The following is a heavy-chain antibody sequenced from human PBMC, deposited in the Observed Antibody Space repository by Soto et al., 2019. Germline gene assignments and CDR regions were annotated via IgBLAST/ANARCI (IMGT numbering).Heavy chain of an antibody. D-gene: IGHD2-2*02. J-gene: IGHJ4*02. CDR1: GGTFSSYT. V-gene: IGHV1-69*02. CDR2: IIPILGIA. CDR3: ASLGYGSSTSCYNGVY. Sequence: QVQLVQSGAEVKKPGSSVKVSCKASGGTFSSYTISWVRQAPGQGLEWMGRIIPILGIANYAQKFQGRVTITADKATSTGYMELSSLRSEDTAVYYCASLGYGSSTSCYNGVYWGQGTLVTVSS.